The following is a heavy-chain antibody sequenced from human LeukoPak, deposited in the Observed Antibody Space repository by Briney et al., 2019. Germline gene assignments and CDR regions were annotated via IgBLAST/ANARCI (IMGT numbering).Heavy chain of an antibody. V-gene: IGHV3-30*18. CDR2: ISYDGSNK. Sequence: GGSLRLSCAASGFTFSDYGMHWVRQAPGKGLEWVAVISYDGSNKYYADSVKGRFTISRDNSKNTLYLQMNSLRAEDTAVYYCAKKEGYYDSRIDYWGQGTLVTVSS. CDR3: AKKEGYYDSRIDY. D-gene: IGHD3-22*01. CDR1: GFTFSDYG. J-gene: IGHJ4*02.